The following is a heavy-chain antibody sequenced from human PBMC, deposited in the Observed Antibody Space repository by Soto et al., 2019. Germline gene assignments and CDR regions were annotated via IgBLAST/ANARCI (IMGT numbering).Heavy chain of an antibody. V-gene: IGHV3-15*07. CDR1: GFTFSNAW. CDR3: TTDFYSNYLWYYGMDV. Sequence: PGGSLRLSCSASGFTFSNAWMNWVRQAPGKGLEWVGRIKSKTDGGTTDYAAPVKGRFTISRDDSKNTLYLQMNSLKTVDTAVYYCTTDFYSNYLWYYGMDVWGQGTPVTV. J-gene: IGHJ6*02. CDR2: IKSKTDGGTT. D-gene: IGHD4-4*01.